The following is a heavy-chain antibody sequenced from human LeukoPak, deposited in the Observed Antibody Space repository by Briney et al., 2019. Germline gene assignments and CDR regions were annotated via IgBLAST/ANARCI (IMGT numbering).Heavy chain of an antibody. Sequence: ASVKVSCKASGYTFTGYYMHWARQAPGQGLEWMGRINPNSGGTNYAQKFQGRVTMTRDTSISTAYMELSRLRSDDTAVYYCARDSGDGYNRGFDPWGQGTLVTVSS. D-gene: IGHD5-24*01. CDR1: GYTFTGYY. J-gene: IGHJ5*02. V-gene: IGHV1-2*06. CDR3: ARDSGDGYNRGFDP. CDR2: INPNSGGT.